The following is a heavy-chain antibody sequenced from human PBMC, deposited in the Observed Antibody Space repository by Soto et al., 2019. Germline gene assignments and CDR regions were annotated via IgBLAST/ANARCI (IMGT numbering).Heavy chain of an antibody. CDR1: GGSISSYY. CDR3: AREKPTVTTNWFDP. V-gene: IGHV4-59*01. D-gene: IGHD4-17*01. J-gene: IGHJ5*02. CDR2: IYYSGST. Sequence: QVQLQESGPGLVKPSETLSLTCTVSGGSISSYYWSWIRQPPGKGLEWIGYIYYSGSTNYNPSLKGRDTISVDTAKNQFSLRLSSVTAADTAVYYCAREKPTVTTNWFDPWGQGTLVTVSS.